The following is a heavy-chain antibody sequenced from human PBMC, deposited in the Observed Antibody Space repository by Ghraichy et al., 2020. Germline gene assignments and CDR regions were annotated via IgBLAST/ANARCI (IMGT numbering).Heavy chain of an antibody. CDR3: ARDLDIAHLGYCSSTSCQTPYYYYGMDV. J-gene: IGHJ6*02. D-gene: IGHD2-2*01. CDR2: ISYDGSNK. Sequence: LSLTCAASGFTFSSYAMHWVRQAPGKGLEWVAVISYDGSNKYYADSVKGRFTISRDNSKNTLYLQMNSLRAEDTAVYYCARDLDIAHLGYCSSTSCQTPYYYYGMDVWGQGTTVTVSS. CDR1: GFTFSSYA. V-gene: IGHV3-30-3*01.